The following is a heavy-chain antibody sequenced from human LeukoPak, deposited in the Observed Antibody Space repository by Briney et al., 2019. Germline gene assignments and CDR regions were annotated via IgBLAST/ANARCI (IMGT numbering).Heavy chain of an antibody. CDR2: ISSSGGST. J-gene: IGHJ4*02. Sequence: PGGSLRLSCAASGFTFSSYAMAWVRQAPGKGLEWVSAISSSGGSTYYADSVKGRFTISRDNSKNTLYLQMSSLRAEDTAVYYCVKGLYPIVRSPFDYWGQGTLVTVSS. CDR1: GFTFSSYA. D-gene: IGHD3-10*01. CDR3: VKGLYPIVRSPFDY. V-gene: IGHV3-23*01.